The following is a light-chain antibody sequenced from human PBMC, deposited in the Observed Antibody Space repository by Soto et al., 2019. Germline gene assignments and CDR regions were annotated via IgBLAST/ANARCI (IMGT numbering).Light chain of an antibody. J-gene: IGKJ2*01. CDR2: GAS. CDR3: QQYGSSPHT. Sequence: EIVLTQSPGTLSLSPGERATLSCRASQSVSSSYLAWYQQKPGQAPRLLIYGASSRATGIPDRFSGSGSGTDFTLTISRLEPEDFAVYYCQQYGSSPHTCGQGTKLEIE. V-gene: IGKV3-20*01. CDR1: QSVSSSY.